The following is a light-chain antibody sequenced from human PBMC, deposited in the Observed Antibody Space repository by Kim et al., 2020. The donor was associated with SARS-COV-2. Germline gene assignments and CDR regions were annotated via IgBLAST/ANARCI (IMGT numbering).Light chain of an antibody. Sequence: DIQMTQSPSSLSASVGDRVTITYQASQDIGNYLNWYEQKPGKVPKLVIYDASNLETGVPSRFSGSGFGAEFTLTINNLQPEDIATYYCQQYDHLPITFGQGTRLEIK. CDR3: QQYDHLPIT. CDR2: DAS. V-gene: IGKV1-33*01. J-gene: IGKJ5*01. CDR1: QDIGNY.